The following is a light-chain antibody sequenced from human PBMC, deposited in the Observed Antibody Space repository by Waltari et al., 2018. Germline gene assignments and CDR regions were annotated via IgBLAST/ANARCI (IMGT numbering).Light chain of an antibody. CDR2: GAS. J-gene: IGKJ4*01. CDR1: QSVSID. CDR3: QQYNKWPT. Sequence: EIVMTQSPATLSVSPGERATLSCRASQSVSIDLVWYQQKPGQAPRPLIYGASTRATGVPARFSGSGSGTDFTLTISSLQSEDVAIYYCQQYNKWPTFGGGTKVDIK. V-gene: IGKV3-15*01.